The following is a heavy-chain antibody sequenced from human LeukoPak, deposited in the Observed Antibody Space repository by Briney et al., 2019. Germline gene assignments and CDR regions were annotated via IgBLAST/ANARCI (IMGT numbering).Heavy chain of an antibody. V-gene: IGHV1-2*02. J-gene: IGHJ4*02. D-gene: IGHD1-20*01. CDR1: GYTFTGYY. CDR3: ARRAKSNWFHDY. Sequence: ASVKVSCKASGYTFTGYYMHWVRQAPGQGLEWMGWINPNSGGTNYAQKFQGRVTMTRDTSISTAYMELSSLRREDTAVYYCARRAKSNWFHDYWGQGTLVTVSS. CDR2: INPNSGGT.